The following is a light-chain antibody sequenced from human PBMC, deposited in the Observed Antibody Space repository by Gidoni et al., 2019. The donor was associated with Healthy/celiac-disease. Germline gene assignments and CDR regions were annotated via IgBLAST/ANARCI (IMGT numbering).Light chain of an antibody. J-gene: IGLJ2*01. Sequence: SYELTQPASVSGSPGQTASITCTGDKVGDKYACWYQQKPGQSPVLVIYQDSKRPSGIPERFSGSTSGNPATLTISGPQAMDEADYYCQAWDSSLVVFGGGTKLTVL. CDR1: KVGDKY. CDR2: QDS. CDR3: QAWDSSLVV. V-gene: IGLV3-1*01.